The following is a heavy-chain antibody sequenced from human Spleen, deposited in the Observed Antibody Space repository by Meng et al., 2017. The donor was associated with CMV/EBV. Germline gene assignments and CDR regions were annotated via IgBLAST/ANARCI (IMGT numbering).Heavy chain of an antibody. CDR1: GFTFSSYA. V-gene: IGHV3-30-3*01. D-gene: IGHD1-14*01. J-gene: IGHJ6*02. CDR2: ISYDGSNK. CDR3: ASDITILDYYYYNGMDV. Sequence: GESLKISCAASGFTFSSYAMHWVRQAPGKGLEWVAVISYDGSNKYYADSVKGRFTISRDNSKNTLYLQMNSLRAEDTAVYYCASDITILDYYYYNGMDVWGQGTTVTVSS.